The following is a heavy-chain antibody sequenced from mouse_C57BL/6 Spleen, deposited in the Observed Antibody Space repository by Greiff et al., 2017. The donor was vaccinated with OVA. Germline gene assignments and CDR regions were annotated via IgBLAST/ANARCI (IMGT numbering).Heavy chain of an antibody. D-gene: IGHD1-1*01. J-gene: IGHJ4*01. Sequence: EVQGVESGPGMVKPSQSLSLTCTVTGYSITSGYDWHWIRHFPGNKLEWMGYISYSGSTNYNPSLKSRISITHDTSKNHFFLKLNSVTTEDTATYYCARGVDGYYAMDYWGQGTSVTVSS. V-gene: IGHV3-1*01. CDR3: ARGVDGYYAMDY. CDR1: GYSITSGYD. CDR2: ISYSGST.